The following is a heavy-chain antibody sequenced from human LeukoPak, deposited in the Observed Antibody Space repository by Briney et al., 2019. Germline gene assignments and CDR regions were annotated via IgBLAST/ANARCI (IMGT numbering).Heavy chain of an antibody. CDR2: ISYDGSNK. CDR3: TLPLRDGDFYFDY. V-gene: IGHV3-30*03. CDR1: GFTFSSYG. J-gene: IGHJ4*02. Sequence: PGGSLRLSCAAPGFTFSSYGMHWVRQAPGKGLEWVAVISYDGSNKYYADSVKGRFTISRDNAKNTVYLQMNSLRAEDTAVYYCTLPLRDGDFYFDYWGQGTLVTVCS. D-gene: IGHD4-17*01.